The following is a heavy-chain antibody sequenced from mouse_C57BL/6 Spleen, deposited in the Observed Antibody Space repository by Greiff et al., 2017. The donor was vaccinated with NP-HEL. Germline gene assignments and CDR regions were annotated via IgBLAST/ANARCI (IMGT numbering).Heavy chain of an antibody. CDR1: GYTFTSYW. V-gene: IGHV1-7*01. J-gene: IGHJ4*01. CDR3: ARSPYDGYYEDYAMDY. CDR2: INPSSGYT. D-gene: IGHD2-3*01. Sequence: QVQLQQSGAELAKPGASVKLSCKASGYTFTSYWMHWVKQRPGQGLEWIGYINPSSGYTKYNQKFKDKATLTADKSSSTAYMQLSSLTYEDAAVYYCARSPYDGYYEDYAMDYWGQGTSVTVSS.